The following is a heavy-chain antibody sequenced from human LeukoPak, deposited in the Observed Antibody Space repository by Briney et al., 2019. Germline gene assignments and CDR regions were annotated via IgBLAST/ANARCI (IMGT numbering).Heavy chain of an antibody. CDR3: ARDDCSGGSCYPGDY. J-gene: IGHJ4*02. CDR1: GGSISSSSYY. CDR2: IYYSGST. D-gene: IGHD2-15*01. V-gene: IGHV4-39*07. Sequence: SETLSLTCTVSGGSISSSSYYWGWIRQPPGKGLEWIGSIYYSGSTYYNPSLKSRVTISVDTSKNQFSLKLSSVTAADTAVYYCARDDCSGGSCYPGDYWGQGTLVTVSS.